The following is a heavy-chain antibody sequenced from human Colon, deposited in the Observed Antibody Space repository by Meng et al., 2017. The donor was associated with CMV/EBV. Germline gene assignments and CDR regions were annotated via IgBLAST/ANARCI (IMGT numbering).Heavy chain of an antibody. CDR1: GFSLPTTGAG. D-gene: IGHD2-8*02. Sequence: IPLKGPAPAHVKPPQNPTLTCTFSGFSLPTTGAGVAWVRQPPGKAPELLALIHWDDDKRYSPSLKNRLNITKDTSKNQVVLSMTDLDPADTGTFYCARHSLTILTDWGQGALVTVFS. CDR2: IHWDDDK. CDR3: ARHSLTILTD. V-gene: IGHV2-5*02. J-gene: IGHJ4*02.